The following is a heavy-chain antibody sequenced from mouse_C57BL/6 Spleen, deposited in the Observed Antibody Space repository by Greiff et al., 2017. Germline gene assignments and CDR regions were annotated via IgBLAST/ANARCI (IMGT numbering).Heavy chain of an antibody. CDR2: IHPNSGST. J-gene: IGHJ4*01. Sequence: VQLQQPGAELVKPGASVKLSCKASGYTFTSYWMHWVKQRPGQGLEWIGMIHPNSGSTNYNEKFKSKATLTVDKSSSTAYMQLSSLTSEDSAVYYCASPQAIPDDAMDYWGQGTSVTVSS. CDR1: GYTFTSYW. D-gene: IGHD3-2*02. V-gene: IGHV1-64*01. CDR3: ASPQAIPDDAMDY.